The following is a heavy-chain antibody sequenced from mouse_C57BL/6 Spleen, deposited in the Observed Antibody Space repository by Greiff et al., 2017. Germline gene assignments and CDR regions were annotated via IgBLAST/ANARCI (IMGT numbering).Heavy chain of an antibody. CDR2: INPNNGGT. Sequence: EVQLQQSGPELVKPGASVKMSCKASGYTFTDYNMHWVKQSHGKSLEWIGYINPNNGGTSFNQKFKGKATLTVNKSSSTAYMELRSLTSEDSAVYYCARSFYYYGREGYFDVWGTGTTVTVSS. CDR3: ARSFYYYGREGYFDV. D-gene: IGHD1-1*01. CDR1: GYTFTDYN. V-gene: IGHV1-22*01. J-gene: IGHJ1*03.